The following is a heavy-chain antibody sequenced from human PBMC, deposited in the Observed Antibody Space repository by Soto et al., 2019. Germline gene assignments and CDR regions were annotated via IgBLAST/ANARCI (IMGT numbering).Heavy chain of an antibody. V-gene: IGHV4-59*01. CDR1: GGSISSYY. J-gene: IGHJ4*02. Sequence: SETLSLTCTVSGGSISSYYRSWIRQPPGKGLEWIGYIYYSGSTNYNPSLKSRVTISVDTSKNQFSLKLSSVTAADTAVYYCARSHYYDILTGYFDYWGQGTLVTVSS. D-gene: IGHD3-9*01. CDR3: ARSHYYDILTGYFDY. CDR2: IYYSGST.